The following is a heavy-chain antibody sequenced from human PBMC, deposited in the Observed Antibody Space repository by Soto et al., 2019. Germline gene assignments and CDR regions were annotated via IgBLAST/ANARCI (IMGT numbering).Heavy chain of an antibody. CDR3: ARHRRAYYYDSSGYFVQNWFDP. J-gene: IGHJ5*02. CDR1: GGSISSYY. Sequence: SETLSLTCTVSGGSISSYYWSWIRQPPWKGLEWIGYIYYSGSTNYNPSLKSRVTISVDTSKNQFSLKLSSVTAADTAVYYCARHRRAYYYDSSGYFVQNWFDPWGQGTLVNVS. V-gene: IGHV4-59*08. D-gene: IGHD3-22*01. CDR2: IYYSGST.